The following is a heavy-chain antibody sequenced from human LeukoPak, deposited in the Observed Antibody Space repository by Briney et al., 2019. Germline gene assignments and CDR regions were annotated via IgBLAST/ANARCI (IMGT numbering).Heavy chain of an antibody. CDR1: GGSISSYY. V-gene: IGHV4-59*12. J-gene: IGHJ5*02. CDR3: ARGVGWFDP. CDR2: IYYSGTT. Sequence: SETLSLTCTVSGGSISSYYWSWIRQPPGKGLEWIGYIYYSGTTNYNPSLKSRVTISVDTSKNQFSLHLNSVTPEDTAVYYCARGVGWFDPWGQGTLVTVSS.